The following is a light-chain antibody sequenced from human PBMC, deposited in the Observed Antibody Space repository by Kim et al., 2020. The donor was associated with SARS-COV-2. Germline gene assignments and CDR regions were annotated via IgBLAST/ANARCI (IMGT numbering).Light chain of an antibody. Sequence: PPGERATLSCRASQSVSSSYLAWYQQKPGQAPRLLIYGASSRATGIPDRFSGSGSGTDFTLTISRLEPEDFAVYYCQQYGSSPGTFGQGTKVDIK. CDR2: GAS. J-gene: IGKJ1*01. CDR3: QQYGSSPGT. V-gene: IGKV3-20*01. CDR1: QSVSSSY.